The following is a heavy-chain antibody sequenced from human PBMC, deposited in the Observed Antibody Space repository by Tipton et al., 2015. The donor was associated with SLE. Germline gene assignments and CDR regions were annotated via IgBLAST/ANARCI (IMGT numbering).Heavy chain of an antibody. V-gene: IGHV6-1*01. D-gene: IGHD1-26*01. CDR2: TYYRSKRYN. CDR1: GDSVSSNNAA. CDR3: AREGPGEATTWGNEDAFDI. Sequence: GLVKPSQTLSLTCAISGDSVSSNNAAWNWIRQSPSRGLEWLGRTYYRSKRYNDYAVSVKSRITINPDTSKNQFSLQLNSVTPEDTAVYYCAREGPGEATTWGNEDAFDIWGQGTMVTVSS. J-gene: IGHJ3*02.